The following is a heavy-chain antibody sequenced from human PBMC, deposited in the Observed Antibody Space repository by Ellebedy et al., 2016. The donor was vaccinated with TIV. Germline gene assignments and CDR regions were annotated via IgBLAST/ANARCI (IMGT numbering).Heavy chain of an antibody. CDR1: GGSISSSSYY. D-gene: IGHD4-17*01. CDR2: IYYSGST. Sequence: MPSETLSLTCTVSGGSISSSSYYWGWIRQPPGKGLEWIGSIYYSGSTYYNPSLKSRVTISVDTSQNQLSLKMSSVTAADTAVYYCAREPALTVTTLTGAGYWGQGTLVTVSS. J-gene: IGHJ4*02. CDR3: AREPALTVTTLTGAGY. V-gene: IGHV4-39*01.